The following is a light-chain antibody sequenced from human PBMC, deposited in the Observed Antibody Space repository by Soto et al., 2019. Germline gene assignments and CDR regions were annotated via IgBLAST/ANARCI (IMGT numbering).Light chain of an antibody. CDR3: QHYNSYSEA. V-gene: IGKV1-5*03. Sequence: IQMTQSPSTLSGSVGDRFTITCLASQTISSWLAWYQQKPGKAPKLLIYKASTLKSGVPSRFRGSGSGTEFTLTISSLQPDDFATYCCQHYNSYSEAFGQGTKVDIK. CDR2: KAS. CDR1: QTISSW. J-gene: IGKJ1*01.